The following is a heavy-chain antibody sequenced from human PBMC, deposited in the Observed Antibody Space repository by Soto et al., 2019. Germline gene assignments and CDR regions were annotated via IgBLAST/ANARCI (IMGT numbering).Heavy chain of an antibody. CDR2: ISSSSSTI. V-gene: IGHV3-48*02. CDR1: GLTFSSYS. D-gene: IGHD3-3*01. J-gene: IGHJ4*02. CDR3: ARDTQDDFWSGYYRDY. Sequence: PGGSLRLSCAASGLTFSSYSMNSVRQAPGKGLEWVSYISSSSSTIYYADSVKGRFTISRDNAKNSLYLQMNSLRDEDTAVYYCARDTQDDFWSGYYRDYWGQGTLVTV.